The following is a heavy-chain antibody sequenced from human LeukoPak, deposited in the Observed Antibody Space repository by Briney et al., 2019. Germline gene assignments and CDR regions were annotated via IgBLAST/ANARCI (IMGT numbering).Heavy chain of an antibody. CDR2: IYPGDSDT. CDR1: GYSFTSYW. V-gene: IGHV5-51*01. J-gene: IGHJ6*02. CDR3: ASDMDYYYYGMDV. Sequence: TGESLKISCKGSGYSFTSYWIGWVRQMPGKGLEWMGIIYPGDSDTRYSPSFQGQVTISADKSISTAYLQWSSLKASDTAMYYCASDMDYYYYGMDVWGQGTTVTVSS.